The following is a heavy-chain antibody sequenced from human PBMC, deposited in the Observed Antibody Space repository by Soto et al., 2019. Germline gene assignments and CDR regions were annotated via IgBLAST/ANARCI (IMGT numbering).Heavy chain of an antibody. CDR3: AKRHYFGSGSFALAT. Sequence: GGSLRLSCAGSGFTFSSNAMSWVRQAPGKGLEWVSSVSGDGYASDYADSVKGRFTVSRQNSKNTLYLQMNSLRAEDTAVYYCAKRHYFGSGSFALATWGQGTLVTVSS. V-gene: IGHV3-23*01. CDR1: GFTFSSNA. J-gene: IGHJ4*03. CDR2: VSGDGYAS. D-gene: IGHD3-10*01.